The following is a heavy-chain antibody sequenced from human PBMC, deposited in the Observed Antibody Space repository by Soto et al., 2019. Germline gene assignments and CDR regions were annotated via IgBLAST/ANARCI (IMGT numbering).Heavy chain of an antibody. D-gene: IGHD1-20*01. CDR2: ISGSGGTT. Sequence: EVQLLESGGGLVQPGGSLRLSCEASRFTFSSYAMTWVRQAPGEGLEWVSVISGSGGTTEYADSVKGRFTISRDNSKNTLYLQMNSLRAEDTALYYCVFGRRGDNWVNYDYWGQGTLVTVSS. J-gene: IGHJ4*02. CDR1: RFTFSSYA. CDR3: VFGRRGDNWVNYDY. V-gene: IGHV3-23*01.